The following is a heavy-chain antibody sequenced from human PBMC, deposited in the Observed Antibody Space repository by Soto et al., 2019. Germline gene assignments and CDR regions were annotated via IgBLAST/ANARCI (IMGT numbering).Heavy chain of an antibody. J-gene: IGHJ4*02. Sequence: DVQLVESGGGLVQPGGSLRLSCTASGLIFSNYWMTWVRQAPGKGPEWVANIKEDGSQIDYVDSVKGRFTVSRDNAKNSVYLQMNTLSVEDTDIYYCARGGSDSSWYWRDWGQGALVTVSS. CDR2: IKEDGSQI. CDR3: ARGGSDSSWYWRD. CDR1: GLIFSNYW. D-gene: IGHD6-13*01. V-gene: IGHV3-7*04.